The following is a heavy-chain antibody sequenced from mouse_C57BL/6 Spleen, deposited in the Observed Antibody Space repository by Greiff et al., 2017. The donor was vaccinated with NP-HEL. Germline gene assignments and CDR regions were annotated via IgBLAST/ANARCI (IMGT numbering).Heavy chain of an antibody. CDR2: IYPRSGNT. CDR1: GYTFTSYG. Sequence: QVQLQQSGAELARPGASVKLSCKASGYTFTSYGISWVKQRTGQGLEWIGEIYPRSGNTYYNVKFKGKATLTADKSSSTAYMELRSLTSEDSAVYFCARDSNYDYWGQGTTLTVSS. V-gene: IGHV1-81*01. J-gene: IGHJ2*01. D-gene: IGHD2-5*01. CDR3: ARDSNYDY.